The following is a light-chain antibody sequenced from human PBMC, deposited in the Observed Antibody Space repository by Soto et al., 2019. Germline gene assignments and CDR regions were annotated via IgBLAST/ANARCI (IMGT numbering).Light chain of an antibody. CDR3: SSYTSTSPRV. Sequence: QSLLSHPAFVSWPPGHSITISCTGTSSDVGGYNYVSWYQHPPGKAPKLMISEVSNRPSGVSNRFSGSKSGNTASLTISGPQAEAEADYYCSSYTSTSPRVFGTGTKVT. CDR2: EVS. V-gene: IGLV2-14*01. CDR1: SSDVGGYNY. J-gene: IGLJ1*01.